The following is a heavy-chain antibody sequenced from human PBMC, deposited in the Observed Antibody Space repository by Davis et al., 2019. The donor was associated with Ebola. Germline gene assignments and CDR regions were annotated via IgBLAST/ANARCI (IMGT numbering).Heavy chain of an antibody. CDR1: GGSISSGGYY. J-gene: IGHJ6*02. V-gene: IGHV4-31*03. Sequence: LRLSCTVSGGSISSGGYYWSWIRQHPGKGLEWIGYIYYSGSTYYNPSLKSRVTISVDTSKNQFSLKLSSVTAADTAVYYCARDRMGMTDYYYGMDVWGQGTTVTVSS. D-gene: IGHD7-27*01. CDR2: IYYSGST. CDR3: ARDRMGMTDYYYGMDV.